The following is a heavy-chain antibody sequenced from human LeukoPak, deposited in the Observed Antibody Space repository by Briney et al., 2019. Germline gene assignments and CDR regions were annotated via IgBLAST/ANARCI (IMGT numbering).Heavy chain of an antibody. CDR1: GYTFTSYD. CDR3: AREPVGYCSGGSCRYYYYYMDL. V-gene: IGHV1-8*01. D-gene: IGHD2-15*01. CDR2: MNPNTGNT. Sequence: ASVKVSCKASGYTFTSYDINWVRRATGQGLEWMGWMNPNTGNTGYAQKFQGRVTMTRNTSISTAYMELSRLRSDDTAMYYCAREPVGYCSGGSCRYYYYYMDLWGKGTTVTVSS. J-gene: IGHJ6*03.